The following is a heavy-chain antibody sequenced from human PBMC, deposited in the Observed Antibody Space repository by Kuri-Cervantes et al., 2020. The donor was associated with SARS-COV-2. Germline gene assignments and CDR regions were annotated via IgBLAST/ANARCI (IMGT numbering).Heavy chain of an antibody. J-gene: IGHJ3*02. D-gene: IGHD3-22*01. CDR3: TSSYYDRAFDI. CDR1: GFTFSSYA. CDR2: IKSKTDGGTT. V-gene: IGHV3-15*01. Sequence: GESLKISCAASGFTFSSYAMSWDRQAPGKGLEWVGRIKSKTDGGTTDYAAPVKGRFTISRDDSKNTLYLQMNSLKTEDTAVYYCTSSYYDRAFDIWGQGTMVTVSS.